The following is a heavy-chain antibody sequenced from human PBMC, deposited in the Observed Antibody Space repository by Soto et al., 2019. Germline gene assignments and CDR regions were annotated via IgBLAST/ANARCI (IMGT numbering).Heavy chain of an antibody. V-gene: IGHV4-59*08. CDR3: ARRWGAAFDY. J-gene: IGHJ4*02. CDR1: GGSISSYY. D-gene: IGHD1-26*01. Sequence: TSETLSLTCTVSGGSISSYYWSWIRQPPGKGLEWIGYIYYSGSTNYNPSLKSRVTISVDTSNNQFSLKLSSVTAADTAVYYCARRWGAAFDYWGRGTLVTVSS. CDR2: IYYSGST.